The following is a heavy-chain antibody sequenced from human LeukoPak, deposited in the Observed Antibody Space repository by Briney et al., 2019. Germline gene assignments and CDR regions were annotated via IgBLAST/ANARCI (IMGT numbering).Heavy chain of an antibody. CDR2: ISAYNGNT. J-gene: IGHJ3*02. D-gene: IGHD2-2*01. CDR1: GYTFTSYG. CDR3: ARAYCSSTSCYSMQAFDI. Sequence: ASVKVSCKASGYTFTSYGISWVRQAPGQGLEWMGWISAYNGNTNYAQKLQGRVTMTTDTSTSTAYMELRSLRSDDTAVYYCARAYCSSTSCYSMQAFDIWGQGTMVTVSS. V-gene: IGHV1-18*01.